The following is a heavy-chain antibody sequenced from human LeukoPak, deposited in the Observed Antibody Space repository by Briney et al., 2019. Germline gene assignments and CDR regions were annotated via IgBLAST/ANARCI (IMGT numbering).Heavy chain of an antibody. CDR3: ARIMAVAGSCDC. V-gene: IGHV1-18*01. D-gene: IGHD6-19*01. CDR2: TSTYNGNT. CDR1: GYTFTSYG. J-gene: IGHJ4*02. Sequence: ASVKVSCKASGYTFTSYGISWVRQAPGQGLEWMGWTSTYNGNTNYAQKLQGRVTVTTDTSTSTVYMELRSLRSDDTAVYYCARIMAVAGSCDCWGQGTLVTVSS.